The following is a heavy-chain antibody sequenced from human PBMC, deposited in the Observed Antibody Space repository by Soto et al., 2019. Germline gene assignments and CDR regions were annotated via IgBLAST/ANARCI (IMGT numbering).Heavy chain of an antibody. V-gene: IGHV3-23*01. J-gene: IGHJ4*02. CDR2: ISGSGSTI. D-gene: IGHD3-22*01. Sequence: GGSLRLSCAASGFTFSSYAVSWVRQAPGKGPEWISSISGSGSTIYYADSVKGRFTISRDNSKNTLYLQMSSLRAEDTAVYYCAKVLYYYDSRGYYYFDYWGPGTLVTVSS. CDR3: AKVLYYYDSRGYYYFDY. CDR1: GFTFSSYA.